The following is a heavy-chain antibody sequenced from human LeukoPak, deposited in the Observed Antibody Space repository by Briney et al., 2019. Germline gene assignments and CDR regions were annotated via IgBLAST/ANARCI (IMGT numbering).Heavy chain of an antibody. J-gene: IGHJ6*02. CDR3: AKGTYYYYGMDV. CDR1: GFTFSSYA. V-gene: IGHV3-23*01. CDR2: ISGSGGST. Sequence: GGSLILSCAASGFTFSSYAMSWVRQAPGKGLEWVSAISGSGGSTYYADSVKGRFTISRDNSKNTLYLQMNSLRAEDTAVYYCAKGTYYYYGMDVWGQGTTVTVSS.